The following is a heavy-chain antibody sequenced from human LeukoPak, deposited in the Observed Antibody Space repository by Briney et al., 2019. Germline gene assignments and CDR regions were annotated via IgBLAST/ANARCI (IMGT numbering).Heavy chain of an antibody. D-gene: IGHD2-2*01. CDR3: ERILVVPAAKYYYSYGMDV. CDR1: GFTFSDYN. V-gene: IGHV3-21*06. CDR2: ISSSATHI. Sequence: GGSLRLSCAASGFTFSDYNMNWVRQAPGKGLEWVSSISSSATHIYYADSGKGRLSISRDNAKTSLSLQMNSLRAEDTGVYYCERILVVPAAKYYYSYGMDVWGQGTTVTVSS. J-gene: IGHJ6*02.